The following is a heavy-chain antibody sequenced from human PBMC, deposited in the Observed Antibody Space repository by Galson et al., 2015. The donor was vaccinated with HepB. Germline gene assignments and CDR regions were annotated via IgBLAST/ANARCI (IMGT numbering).Heavy chain of an antibody. J-gene: IGHJ3*02. CDR3: ARVGDSSGYYRDAFDI. Sequence: SVKVSCKASGYTFTSYYMHWVRQAPGQGLEWMGIINPSGGSTSYAQKLQGRVTMTRDTSTSTVYMELSSLRSEDTAVYYCARVGDSSGYYRDAFDIWGQGTMVTVSS. D-gene: IGHD3-22*01. CDR2: INPSGGST. CDR1: GYTFTSYY. V-gene: IGHV1-46*04.